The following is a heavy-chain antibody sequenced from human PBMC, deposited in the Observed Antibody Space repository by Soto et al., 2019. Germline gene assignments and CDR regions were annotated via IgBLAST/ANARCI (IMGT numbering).Heavy chain of an antibody. CDR1: GGSISTDNYY. D-gene: IGHD3-10*01. CDR3: AREAYYGSGSYGY. J-gene: IGHJ4*02. CDR2: IYSSGTT. V-gene: IGHV4-30-4*02. Sequence: SETLSLTCTVSGGSISTDNYYWSWIRQPPGKGLEWIGYIYSSGTTYYNPSLKSRLTISVDTSKSHFSLRLSSVTAADTAVYYCAREAYYGSGSYGYWGQGTLVTVSS.